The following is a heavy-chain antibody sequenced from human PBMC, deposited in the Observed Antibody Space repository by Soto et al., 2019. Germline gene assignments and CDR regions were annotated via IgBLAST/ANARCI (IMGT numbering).Heavy chain of an antibody. Sequence: QVPLVQSGAEVKKPGASVKSSCKGSGYTFTKYAVHWVRQAPGQRFEWMGWIDAGNGRTKYSQNFQGRVSITRDTSASTAYMELRSRASEDTAVYYCARGRRTETTAVYYLDYWGQGTLVAVSS. CDR2: IDAGNGRT. V-gene: IGHV1-3*01. CDR1: GYTFTKYA. D-gene: IGHD1-1*01. J-gene: IGHJ4*02. CDR3: ARGRRTETTAVYYLDY.